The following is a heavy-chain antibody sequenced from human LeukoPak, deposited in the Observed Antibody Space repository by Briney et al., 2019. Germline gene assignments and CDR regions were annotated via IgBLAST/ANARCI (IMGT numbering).Heavy chain of an antibody. J-gene: IGHJ4*02. Sequence: PGGSLRLSCTASGFTFSSYSMNWVRQAPGKGLEWVSSISSSSSYIYYADSVKGRFTISRDNAKNSLYLQMNSLRAEDTAVYYCARERDFDYYFDYWGQGTLVTVSS. V-gene: IGHV3-21*01. CDR1: GFTFSSYS. D-gene: IGHD3-3*01. CDR3: ARERDFDYYFDY. CDR2: ISSSSSYI.